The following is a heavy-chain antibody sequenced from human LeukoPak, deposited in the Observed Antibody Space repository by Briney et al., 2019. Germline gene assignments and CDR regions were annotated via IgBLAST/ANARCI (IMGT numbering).Heavy chain of an antibody. CDR1: GGTFSSYT. Sequence: ASVKVSCXASGGTFSSYTISWVRQAPGQGLEWMGRIIPILGIANYAQKFQGRVTITADKSTSTAYMELSSLRSEDTAVYYCARDRVVGATFDYWGQGTLVTVSS. V-gene: IGHV1-69*04. J-gene: IGHJ4*02. CDR3: ARDRVVGATFDY. D-gene: IGHD1-26*01. CDR2: IIPILGIA.